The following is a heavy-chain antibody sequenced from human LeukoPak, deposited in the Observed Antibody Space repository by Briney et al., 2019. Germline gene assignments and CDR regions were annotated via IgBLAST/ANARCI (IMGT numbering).Heavy chain of an antibody. Sequence: PSETLSLTCTVSGGSTSSYYWSWIRQPAGKGLEWIGHIYNSGSTNYNPSLKGRVTMSVATSKNQFSLHLSSVPAAATAVYYCARSAFLVTAPGLYYFDYWGQGTLVAVSS. CDR1: GGSTSSYY. V-gene: IGHV4-4*07. CDR3: ARSAFLVTAPGLYYFDY. CDR2: IYNSGST. D-gene: IGHD6-13*01. J-gene: IGHJ4*02.